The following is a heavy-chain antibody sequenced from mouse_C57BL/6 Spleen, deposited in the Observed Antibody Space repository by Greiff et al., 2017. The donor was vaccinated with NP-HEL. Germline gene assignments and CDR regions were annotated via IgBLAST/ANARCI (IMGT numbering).Heavy chain of an antibody. Sequence: EVQLQQSVAELVRPGASVKLSCTASGFNFKNTYMHWVKQRPEQGLEWIGRIDPANGNTKYAPKFQGKATITADTSSNTAYLQLSSLTSEDTAIYYCARWGIYYGNDVVYWGQGTTLTVSS. CDR1: GFNFKNTY. J-gene: IGHJ2*01. D-gene: IGHD2-2*01. CDR3: ARWGIYYGNDVVY. CDR2: IDPANGNT. V-gene: IGHV14-3*01.